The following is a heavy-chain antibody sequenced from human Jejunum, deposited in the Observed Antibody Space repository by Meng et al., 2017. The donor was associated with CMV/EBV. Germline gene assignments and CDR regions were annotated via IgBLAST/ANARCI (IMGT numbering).Heavy chain of an antibody. CDR1: FTFSSYA. CDR3: AKDGWEYYYDSSGHYAD. V-gene: IGHV3-23*01. J-gene: IGHJ4*02. Sequence: FTFSSYALSWVSKATGKGLEWVSVINGRGGGTYYADSVKGRFTISRDNSKNTVYLQMNSLRAEDTAIYYCAKDGWEYYYDSSGHYADWGQGTLVTVSS. D-gene: IGHD3-22*01. CDR2: INGRGGGT.